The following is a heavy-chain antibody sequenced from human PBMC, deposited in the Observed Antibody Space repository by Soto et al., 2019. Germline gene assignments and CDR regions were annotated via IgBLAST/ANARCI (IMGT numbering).Heavy chain of an antibody. V-gene: IGHV6-1*01. CDR1: GDSVSSNSAA. CDR3: ARDKDSGYYYGYPHRGENYYGMDV. CDR2: TYYRSKRYN. J-gene: IGHJ6*02. D-gene: IGHD5-18*01. Sequence: PSQTLSLTCATSGDSVSSNSAAWNWIRQSPSRGLEWLGRTYYRSKRYNDYAESLKSRLTINPDTSKNQFSLQLYSVTPEDTAVYYCARDKDSGYYYGYPHRGENYYGMDVWGQGTAVTVSS.